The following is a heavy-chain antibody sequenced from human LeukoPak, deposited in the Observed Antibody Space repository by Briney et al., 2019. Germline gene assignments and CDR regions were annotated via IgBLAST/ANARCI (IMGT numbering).Heavy chain of an antibody. CDR3: ARAVGPYDY. D-gene: IGHD3-10*01. Sequence: GGSLRLSCAASGFTFSSYWMSWVRQAPGKVLEWVANINQDGSERYYVDSVKGRFTISRDNSKNTLYLQMNSLRAEDTGVYYCARAVGPYDYWGQGTLVTVSS. J-gene: IGHJ4*02. CDR1: GFTFSSYW. V-gene: IGHV3-7*02. CDR2: INQDGSER.